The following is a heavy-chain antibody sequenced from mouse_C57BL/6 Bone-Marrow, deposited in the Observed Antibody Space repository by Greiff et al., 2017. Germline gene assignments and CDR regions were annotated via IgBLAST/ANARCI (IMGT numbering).Heavy chain of an antibody. CDR3: ARRGDGTMDY. Sequence: EVQLVESGGDLVKPGGSLKLSCAASGFTFSSYGMSWVRQTPDKRLEWVATISSGGSYTYYPDSVKGRFTISRDNAKNTLYPQMSSLKSEDTAMYYGARRGDGTMDYWGQGTSVTVSS. V-gene: IGHV5-6*01. CDR2: ISSGGSYT. CDR1: GFTFSSYG. J-gene: IGHJ4*01.